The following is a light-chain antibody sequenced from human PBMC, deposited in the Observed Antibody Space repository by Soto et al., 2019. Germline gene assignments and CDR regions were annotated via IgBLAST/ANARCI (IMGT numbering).Light chain of an antibody. J-gene: IGKJ1*01. CDR2: RTS. V-gene: IGKV3-20*01. CDR3: QQYGSSPRT. Sequence: EIGLTQSPGTLSLSPGQGATLSCRASQSLSSIYLAWYQQKPGQAPRLLIYRTSSRATGIPDRFSGSESETDFTLTISRLEPDDSAVYYCQQYGSSPRTFGPGTKVEIK. CDR1: QSLSSIY.